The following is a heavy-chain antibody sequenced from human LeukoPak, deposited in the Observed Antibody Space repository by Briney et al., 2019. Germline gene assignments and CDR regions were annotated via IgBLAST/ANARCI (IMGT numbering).Heavy chain of an antibody. V-gene: IGHV3-7*01. CDR1: GFTSNSCW. CDR2: INEDGSEK. D-gene: IGHD6-6*01. Sequence: PGGSLRLSCAASGFTSNSCWMSWVRQAPGKGLEWTATINEDGSEKHYVDSVEGRFTISRDNAKNSLYLQMNSLRVEDTALYYCTRGDSSSKIDYWGQGILVIVSS. J-gene: IGHJ4*02. CDR3: TRGDSSSKIDY.